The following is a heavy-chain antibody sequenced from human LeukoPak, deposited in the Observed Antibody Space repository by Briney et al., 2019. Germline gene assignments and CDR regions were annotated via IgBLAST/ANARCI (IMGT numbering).Heavy chain of an antibody. V-gene: IGHV1-18*04. CDR1: GYSFTSYW. Sequence: GESLKISCKGSGYSFTSYWIGWVRQAPGQGLEWMGWISAYNGNTNYAQKLQGRVTMTTDTSTSTAYMELRSLRSDDTAVYYCARGGFSGSYLDDAFDIWGQGTMVTVSS. CDR3: ARGGFSGSYLDDAFDI. CDR2: ISAYNGNT. D-gene: IGHD1-26*01. J-gene: IGHJ3*02.